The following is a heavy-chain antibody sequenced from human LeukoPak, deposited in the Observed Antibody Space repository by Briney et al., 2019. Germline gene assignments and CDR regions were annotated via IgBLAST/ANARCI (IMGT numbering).Heavy chain of an antibody. Sequence: PSETLSLTCTVPGGSISSYYWSWIRQPAGKGLEWIGRIYTSGSTNYNPSLKSRVTMSVDTSKNQFSLKLCSVTAADTAVYYCARVYTVAGPPFGALDIWGQGTMVTVSS. CDR2: IYTSGST. CDR3: ARVYTVAGPPFGALDI. D-gene: IGHD6-19*01. V-gene: IGHV4-4*07. CDR1: GGSISSYY. J-gene: IGHJ3*02.